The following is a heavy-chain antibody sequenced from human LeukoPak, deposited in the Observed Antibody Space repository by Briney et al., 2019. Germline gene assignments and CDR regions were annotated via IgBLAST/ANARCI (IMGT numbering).Heavy chain of an antibody. J-gene: IGHJ4*02. V-gene: IGHV1-8*01. CDR2: MNPNSGNT. D-gene: IGHD2-2*01. Sequence: ASVKVSCKASGYTFTSYDINWVRQATGQGLEWMGWMNPNSGNTGYAQKFQGRVTMTRNTSISTAYMELSSLRSEDTAVYYCAKTPNIVVVPAAIKAAAGPMYYFDYWGQGTLVTVSS. CDR1: GYTFTSYD. CDR3: AKTPNIVVVPAAIKAAAGPMYYFDY.